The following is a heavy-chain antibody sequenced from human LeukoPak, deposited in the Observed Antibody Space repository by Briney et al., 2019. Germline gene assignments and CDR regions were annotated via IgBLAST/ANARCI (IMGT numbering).Heavy chain of an antibody. V-gene: IGHV3-11*04. CDR3: ARDNVVPAAIKPDY. CDR2: ISSSGSTI. J-gene: IGHJ4*02. D-gene: IGHD2-2*01. Sequence: GGSLRLSCAASGFTFSSYAMSWIRQAPGKGLEWVSYISSSGSTIYYADSVKGRFTISRDNAKNSLYLQMNSLRAEDTAVYYCARDNVVPAAIKPDYWGQGTLVTVSS. CDR1: GFTFSSYA.